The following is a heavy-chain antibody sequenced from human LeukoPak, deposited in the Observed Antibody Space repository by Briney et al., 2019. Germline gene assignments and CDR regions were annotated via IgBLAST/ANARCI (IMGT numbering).Heavy chain of an antibody. CDR2: ISYDGSNK. D-gene: IGHD3-3*01. Sequence: GRPLRLSCAASGFSFSSYAMSRVRQAPGKGLEWVAVISYDGSNKYYADSVKGRFTISRDNSKNTLYLQMNSLRAEDTAVYYCARGLPVVLEWALFDYGGQGTLVTVSS. CDR3: ARGLPVVLEWALFDY. J-gene: IGHJ4*02. CDR1: GFSFSSYA. V-gene: IGHV3-30-3*01.